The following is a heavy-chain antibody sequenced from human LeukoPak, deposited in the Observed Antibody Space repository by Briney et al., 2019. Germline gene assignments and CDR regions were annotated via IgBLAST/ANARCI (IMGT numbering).Heavy chain of an antibody. CDR3: AKHSSGYYSYFDY. J-gene: IGHJ4*02. D-gene: IGHD3-22*01. CDR2: ISGSGGST. CDR1: GFTFSSYG. Sequence: GGSLRLSCAASGFTFSSYGMSWVRQAPGKGLEWVSAISGSGGSTYYADSVKGRFTISRDNSKNTLYLQMNSLRAEDTAVYYCAKHSSGYYSYFDYWGQGTLVTVSS. V-gene: IGHV3-23*01.